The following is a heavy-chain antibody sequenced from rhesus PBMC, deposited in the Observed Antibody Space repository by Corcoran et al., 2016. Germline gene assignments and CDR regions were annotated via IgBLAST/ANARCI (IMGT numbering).Heavy chain of an antibody. CDR1: GGSISSRTWL. Sequence: QVQLQESGPGLVKPSETLSLACAVSGGSISSRTWLSWIRQHPGKGLEGLGGIYSNSESTNYNPSLKSRVTISKDTSKNQFSLKLSSVTAADTAVYYCARDPGGSSYFDYWGQGVLVTVSS. CDR3: ARDPGGSSYFDY. J-gene: IGHJ4*01. CDR2: IYSNSEST. V-gene: IGHV4S12*01. D-gene: IGHD4-29*01.